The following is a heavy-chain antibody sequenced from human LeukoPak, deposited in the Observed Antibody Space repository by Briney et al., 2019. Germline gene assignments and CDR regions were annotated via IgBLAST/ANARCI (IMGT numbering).Heavy chain of an antibody. J-gene: IGHJ4*02. CDR3: ARHVFVHYYCSGSFLF. V-gene: IGHV5-10-1*01. CDR1: AYTFISYC. Sequence: AESLRILCKGSAYTFISYCISRWLQLPGKDLVGRVRIDPSDSYTNYYPSSETHLTMSADKYISTAFLQWSSLKATDTAMFYCARHVFVHYYCSGSFLFWGEGTLVSVSS. CDR2: IDPSDSYT. D-gene: IGHD3-10*01.